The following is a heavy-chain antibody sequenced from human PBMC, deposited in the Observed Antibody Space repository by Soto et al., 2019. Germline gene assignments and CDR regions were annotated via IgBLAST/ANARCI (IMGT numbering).Heavy chain of an antibody. CDR1: GFSFPKAW. V-gene: IGHV3-15*01. CDR2: IKSRTAGGTA. D-gene: IGHD1-26*01. J-gene: IGHJ4*02. Sequence: GGSLRLSCAASGFSFPKAWMSWVRQAPGKGLECVGRIKSRTAGGTADYAAHVKGRFTISRDDSKNMFYLQMNSLKIEDTAVYYCTTEPGQWELQDFWGQGTLVTVSS. CDR3: TTEPGQWELQDF.